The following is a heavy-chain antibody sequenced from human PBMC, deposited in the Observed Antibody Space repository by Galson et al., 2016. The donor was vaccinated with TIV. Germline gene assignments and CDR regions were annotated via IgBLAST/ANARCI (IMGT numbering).Heavy chain of an antibody. CDR2: ISGYDSNR. CDR3: ARDAPYASAWSIDY. CDR1: GYTFTNYG. V-gene: IGHV1-18*04. J-gene: IGHJ4*02. D-gene: IGHD2-2*01. Sequence: QSGAEVKKPGASMKVSCKASGYTFTNYGISWVRQAPGQGLEWMGLISGYDSNREYAQKVQGRVTMSIDTSTSTAYMEVRSLKSDDTAVYYCARDAPYASAWSIDYWGQGTLVTVSP.